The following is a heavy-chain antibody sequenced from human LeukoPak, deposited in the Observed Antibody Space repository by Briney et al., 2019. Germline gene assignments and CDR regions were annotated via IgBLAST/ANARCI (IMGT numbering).Heavy chain of an antibody. Sequence: SVKVSCKASGGTFSSYAISWVRQAPGQGLEWMGRIIPILGIANYAQKFQGRVTITADKSTSTAYMELSSLRSEDTAVYYCARDWGEMATIGWFDPWGQGTLVTVSS. CDR3: ARDWGEMATIGWFDP. V-gene: IGHV1-69*04. CDR1: GGTFSSYA. CDR2: IIPILGIA. J-gene: IGHJ5*02. D-gene: IGHD5-24*01.